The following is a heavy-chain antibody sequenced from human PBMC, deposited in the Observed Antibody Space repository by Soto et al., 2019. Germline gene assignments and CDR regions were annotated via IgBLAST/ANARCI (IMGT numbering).Heavy chain of an antibody. V-gene: IGHV1-18*04. CDR3: ARGWSYYDSSGYLFHLDY. CDR2: ISAYNGNP. D-gene: IGHD3-22*01. J-gene: IGHJ4*02. CDR1: GYTFTSYG. Sequence: QVQLVQSGAEVKKPGASVKVSCKASGYTFTSYGLSWVRQAPGQGLEWMGWISAYNGNPNYAQKLQGRVTMTTDTSTSTAYLELRSLRSDYTAVYYCARGWSYYDSSGYLFHLDYWGQGTLVTVSS.